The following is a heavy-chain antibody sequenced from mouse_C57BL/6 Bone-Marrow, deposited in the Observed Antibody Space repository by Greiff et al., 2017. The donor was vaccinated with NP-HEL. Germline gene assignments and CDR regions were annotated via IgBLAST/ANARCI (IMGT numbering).Heavy chain of an antibody. D-gene: IGHD1-1*01. CDR1: GFTFSDYG. CDR3: ARADYYVPFAY. CDR2: ISSGSSTI. J-gene: IGHJ3*01. Sequence: EVNLVESGGGLVKPGGSLKLSCAASGFTFSDYGMHWVRQAPEKGLEWVAYISSGSSTIYYADTVTGRFTISRDNAKNTLFLQMTSLRSEDTAMYYCARADYYVPFAYWGQGTLVTVSA. V-gene: IGHV5-17*01.